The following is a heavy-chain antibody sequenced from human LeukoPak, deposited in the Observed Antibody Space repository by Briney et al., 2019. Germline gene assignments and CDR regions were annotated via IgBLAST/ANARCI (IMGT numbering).Heavy chain of an antibody. CDR2: IYHSGST. D-gene: IGHD5-18*01. J-gene: IGHJ4*02. V-gene: IGHV4-38-2*02. Sequence: SETLSLTCTISGYSISSGYYWGWIRQPPGKGLEWIGSIYHSGSTYYNPSLKSRVTISVDTSKNQFSLKLSSVTAADTAVYYCAREWYSYVDYWGQGTLVTVSS. CDR1: GYSISSGYY. CDR3: AREWYSYVDY.